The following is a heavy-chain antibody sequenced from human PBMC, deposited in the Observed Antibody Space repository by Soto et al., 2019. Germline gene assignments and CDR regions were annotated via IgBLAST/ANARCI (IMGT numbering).Heavy chain of an antibody. CDR2: FRTGGDDGTT. D-gene: IGHD3-10*01. Sequence: GGSLRLSCTVSGFAFNNYGINWVRQAPGKGLEWVSGFRTGGDDGTTYYADSVKGRFTISRDNSKNTLFLQMNSLRAEDTAIYYCAKKVNSGPGSQYFDYWGQGTLVTVSS. J-gene: IGHJ4*02. CDR1: GFAFNNYG. V-gene: IGHV3-23*01. CDR3: AKKVNSGPGSQYFDY.